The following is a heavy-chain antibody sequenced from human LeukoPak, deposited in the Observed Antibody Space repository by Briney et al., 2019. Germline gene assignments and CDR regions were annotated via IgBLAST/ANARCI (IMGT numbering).Heavy chain of an antibody. J-gene: IGHJ6*02. CDR3: ARCSGYGMDV. CDR1: GFTFSSYA. CDR2: MSFDGTHI. V-gene: IGHV3-30-3*01. D-gene: IGHD3-10*02. Sequence: GGSLRLSCAASGFTFSSYAMHWVRQAPGKGLEWAAVMSFDGTHIYYADSVKGRFTISRDNSKNTLNLQMNSLRAEDTAVYYCARCSGYGMDVWGQGTTVTVSS.